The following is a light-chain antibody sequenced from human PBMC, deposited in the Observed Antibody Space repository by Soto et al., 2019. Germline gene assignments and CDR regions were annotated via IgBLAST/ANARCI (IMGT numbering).Light chain of an antibody. CDR1: ISDIGGYEY. CDR2: EVT. V-gene: IGLV2-14*01. Sequence: QFVLTQPASVSGSPGQSITISCTGTISDIGGYEYVSWYQQHPGKAPRLMIYEVTYRPSGVSNRFSGSKSGSTASLTISGLQAEDEADYYCSSYTDSSTLGLYVFGTGTKVTVL. CDR3: SSYTDSSTLGLYV. J-gene: IGLJ1*01.